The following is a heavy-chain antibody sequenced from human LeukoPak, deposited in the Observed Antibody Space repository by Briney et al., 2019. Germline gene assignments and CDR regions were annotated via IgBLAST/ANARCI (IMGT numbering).Heavy chain of an antibody. CDR2: IYYSGST. CDR3: ATSPPGDAFDI. J-gene: IGHJ3*02. Sequence: SRTLSLTCTVSGGSISSGDYYWSWIRQPPGKGLEWIGYIYYSGSTYYNPSLKSRVTISVDTSKNQFSLKLSSVTAADTAVYYCATSPPGDAFDIWGQGTMVTVSS. CDR1: GGSISSGDYY. V-gene: IGHV4-30-4*01.